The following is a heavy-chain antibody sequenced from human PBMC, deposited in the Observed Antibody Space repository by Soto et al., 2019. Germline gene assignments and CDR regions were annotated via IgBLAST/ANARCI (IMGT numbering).Heavy chain of an antibody. Sequence: ESGGGVVQPGRSLRLSCAASGFTFSSYGMHWVRQAPGKGLEWVAVISYDGSNKYYADSVKGRFTISRDNSKNTLYLQMNSLRAEDTAVYYCAKDQVRNFGAFDIWGQGTMVTVSS. CDR3: AKDQVRNFGAFDI. CDR2: ISYDGSNK. D-gene: IGHD1-7*01. CDR1: GFTFSSYG. J-gene: IGHJ3*02. V-gene: IGHV3-30*18.